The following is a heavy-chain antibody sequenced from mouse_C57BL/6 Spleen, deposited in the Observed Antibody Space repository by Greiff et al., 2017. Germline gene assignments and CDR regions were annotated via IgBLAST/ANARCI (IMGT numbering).Heavy chain of an antibody. CDR2: IYPGSGST. CDR1: GYTFTSYW. CDR3: ARSPGSSLYWYFDV. J-gene: IGHJ1*03. V-gene: IGHV1-55*01. Sequence: QVQLKQPGAELVKPGASVKMSCKASGYTFTSYWITWVKQRPGQGLEWIGDIYPGSGSTNYNEKFKSKATLTVDTSSSTAYMQLSSLTSEDSAVYYCARSPGSSLYWYFDVWGTGTTVTVSS. D-gene: IGHD1-1*01.